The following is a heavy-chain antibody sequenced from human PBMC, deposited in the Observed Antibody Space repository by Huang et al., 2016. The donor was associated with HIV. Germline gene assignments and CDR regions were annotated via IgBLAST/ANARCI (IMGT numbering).Heavy chain of an antibody. CDR3: AREFVIFGAPLWPAY. V-gene: IGHV1-3*01. Sequence: QVQLVQSGAEVKKPGASVTVSCKASGYSFTTYALHWVRQAPGHRLEWMGWINPGNGKTNYSQKFQGRVTITRDTSASTVYMEVSSLTFEDTAVYYCAREFVIFGAPLWPAYWGQGTLISVSS. D-gene: IGHD2-21*01. CDR1: GYSFTTYA. J-gene: IGHJ4*02. CDR2: INPGNGKT.